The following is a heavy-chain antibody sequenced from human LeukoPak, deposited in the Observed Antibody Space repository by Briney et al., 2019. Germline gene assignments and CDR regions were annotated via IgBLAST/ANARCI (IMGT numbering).Heavy chain of an antibody. D-gene: IGHD3-22*01. J-gene: IGHJ3*02. CDR3: ARTYYYDSSYRDASDI. CDR1: GYTFTSYY. Sequence: ASVKVSCMASGYTFTSYYMHWVRQAPGQGLEWMGIINPSGGSTSYAQKFQGRVTMTRDMSTSTVYMELSSLRSEDTAVYYCARTYYYDSSYRDASDIWGQGTMVTVSS. CDR2: INPSGGST. V-gene: IGHV1-46*01.